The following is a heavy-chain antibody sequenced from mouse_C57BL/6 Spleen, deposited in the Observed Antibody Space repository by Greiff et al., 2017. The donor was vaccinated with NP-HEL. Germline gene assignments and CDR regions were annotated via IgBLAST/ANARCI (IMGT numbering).Heavy chain of an antibody. Sequence: QVQLQQSGAELVRPGTSVKVSCKASGYAFTNYLIEWVKQRPGQGLEWIGVINPGSGGTHYNEKFKGKATLTADKSSSTAYMQLSSLTSEDSAVYFCARRDYGSSFAYWGKGTLVTVSA. V-gene: IGHV1-54*01. J-gene: IGHJ3*01. CDR1: GYAFTNYL. CDR3: ARRDYGSSFAY. D-gene: IGHD1-1*01. CDR2: INPGSGGT.